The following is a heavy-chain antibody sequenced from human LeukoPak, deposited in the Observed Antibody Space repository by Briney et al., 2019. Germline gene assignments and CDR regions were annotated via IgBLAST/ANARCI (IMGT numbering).Heavy chain of an antibody. Sequence: SETLSLTCAVNGESFSGSYWSWIRQPPGKGLEWIGEINHSGSTNHNPSLKSRVTMSVDTSKNQFSLRLSSVTAADTAVYYCARAPGIGGSYRLWGQGTLVTVSS. CDR2: INHSGST. J-gene: IGHJ4*02. CDR1: GESFSGSY. CDR3: ARAPGIGGSYRL. V-gene: IGHV4-34*01. D-gene: IGHD3-16*02.